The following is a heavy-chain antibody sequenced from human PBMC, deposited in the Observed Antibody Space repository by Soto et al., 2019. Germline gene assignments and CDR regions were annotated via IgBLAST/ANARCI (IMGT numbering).Heavy chain of an antibody. CDR1: GGSISSGDYY. J-gene: IGHJ4*02. CDR3: ARADSSGYSYFDY. Sequence: SETLSLTCSVSGGSISSGDYYWSWIRQPPGTGLEWIGYIYYSGSTYYNPSLESRVTISVDTSKNQFSLKLSSVTAADTAVYYCARADSSGYSYFDYWGRGSLVTVSS. V-gene: IGHV4-30-4*01. D-gene: IGHD3-22*01. CDR2: IYYSGST.